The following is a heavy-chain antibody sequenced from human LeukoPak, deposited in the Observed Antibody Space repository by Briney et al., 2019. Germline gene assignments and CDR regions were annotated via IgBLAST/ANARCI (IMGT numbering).Heavy chain of an antibody. D-gene: IGHD2-15*01. J-gene: IGHJ6*03. CDR3: ARDGSSWGYYYYMDV. Sequence: GGSLRLSCAASGVTFSSYAMHWVRQAPGKGLEWVAVISYDGSNKYYADSVKGRFTISRDNSKNTLNLQMNSLRAEDTAVYYCARDGSSWGYYYYMDVWGKGTTVTVSS. CDR1: GVTFSSYA. CDR2: ISYDGSNK. V-gene: IGHV3-30-3*01.